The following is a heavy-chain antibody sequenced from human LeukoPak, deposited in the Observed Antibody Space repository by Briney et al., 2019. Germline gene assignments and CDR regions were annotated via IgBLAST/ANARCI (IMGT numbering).Heavy chain of an antibody. J-gene: IGHJ2*01. CDR2: IYTTGST. Sequence: SETLSLTCNVSGGSISSYYWSWIRQPPGKGLEWIGYIYTTGSTDYNPSLKSRVTIPVDTSKNQLSLNLTSVTAADTAVYYCARRGTIFGPESLWGRGTLVTVSS. CDR3: ARRGTIFGPESL. CDR1: GGSISSYY. V-gene: IGHV4-4*09. D-gene: IGHD3-3*01.